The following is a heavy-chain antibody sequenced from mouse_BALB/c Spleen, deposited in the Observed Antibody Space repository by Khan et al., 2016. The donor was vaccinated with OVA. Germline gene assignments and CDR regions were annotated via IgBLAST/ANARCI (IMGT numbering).Heavy chain of an antibody. CDR3: AREEALYYFDY. J-gene: IGHJ2*01. D-gene: IGHD3-2*02. V-gene: IGHV1S132*01. CDR2: IYPGTDNT. CDR1: GYIFTSYW. Sequence: VQLQQSGAELVRPGASVKLSCKTSGYIFTSYWIHWVKQRSGQGLEWIARIYPGTDNTYYNERLKDKATLTADKSSSTAYMQLSSLQSEDSAVYFGAREEALYYFDYWGQGTTLTVSS.